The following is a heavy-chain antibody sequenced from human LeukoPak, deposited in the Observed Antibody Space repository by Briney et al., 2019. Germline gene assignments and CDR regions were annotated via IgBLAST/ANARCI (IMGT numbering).Heavy chain of an antibody. CDR3: ARAPGISQAADY. CDR2: IIPILGIA. CDR1: GGTFSIYT. J-gene: IGHJ4*02. D-gene: IGHD2-15*01. Sequence: SVKVSCKASGGTFSIYTISWVRQAPGQGLEWMGRIIPILGIANYAQKFQGRVTITADKSTSTAYMELSSLRSEDTAVYYCARAPGISQAADYWGQGTLVTVSS. V-gene: IGHV1-69*02.